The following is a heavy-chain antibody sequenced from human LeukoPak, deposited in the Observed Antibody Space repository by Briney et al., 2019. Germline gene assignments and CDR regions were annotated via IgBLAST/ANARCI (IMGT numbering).Heavy chain of an antibody. CDR2: IYYSGST. D-gene: IGHD4-23*01. J-gene: IGHJ4*02. V-gene: IGHV4-59*01. Sequence: SETLSLTCTVSGGSISSYYWSWIRQPPGKGLERIGYIYYSGSTNYNPSLKSRVTISVDTSKNQFSLKLSSVTAADTAVYYCARDDYGGSPYDYWGQGTLVTVSS. CDR3: ARDDYGGSPYDY. CDR1: GGSISSYY.